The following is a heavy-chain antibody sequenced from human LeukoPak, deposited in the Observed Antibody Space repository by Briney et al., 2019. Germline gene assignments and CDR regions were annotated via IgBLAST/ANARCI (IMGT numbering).Heavy chain of an antibody. CDR2: IYYSGST. CDR1: GGSISSYY. V-gene: IGHV4-59*01. CDR3: ARDRKPTPLYYGMDV. J-gene: IGHJ6*02. Sequence: PSETLSLTCTVSGGSISSYYWSWIRQPPGKGLEWIGYIYYSGSTNYNPSLKSRVTISVDTSKNQFSLKLSSVTAADTAVYYCARDRKPTPLYYGMDVWGQGTTVTVSS.